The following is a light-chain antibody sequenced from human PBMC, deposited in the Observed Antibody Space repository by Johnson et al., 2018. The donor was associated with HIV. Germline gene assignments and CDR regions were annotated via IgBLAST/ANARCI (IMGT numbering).Light chain of an antibody. Sequence: QSVLTQPPSVSAAPGQKVTISCSGSSSNIGNNYVSWYQQLPGTAPKLLIYENNNRPSVIPDRFSGSKSGTSDPLAITGLQTGDEADYDCETWDSSLSGVVETGTTVTVL. CDR3: ETWDSSLSGV. V-gene: IGLV1-51*01. CDR2: ENN. CDR1: SSNIGNNY. J-gene: IGLJ1*01.